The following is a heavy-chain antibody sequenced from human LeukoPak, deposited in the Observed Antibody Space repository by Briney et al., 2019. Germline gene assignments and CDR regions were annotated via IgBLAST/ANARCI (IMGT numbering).Heavy chain of an antibody. CDR2: IGGSGDKT. D-gene: IGHD6-19*01. Sequence: GGSLSLSCAASGFPFNRNAISWVRQAPGKGLEWVSTIGGSGDKTFYADSVKGRFTISRDNSKNMVHLQMNSLTGEDTALYYCVRRGDASSGWGDHDFWGQGALVTVSS. J-gene: IGHJ4*02. CDR3: VRRGDASSGWGDHDF. CDR1: GFPFNRNA. V-gene: IGHV3-23*01.